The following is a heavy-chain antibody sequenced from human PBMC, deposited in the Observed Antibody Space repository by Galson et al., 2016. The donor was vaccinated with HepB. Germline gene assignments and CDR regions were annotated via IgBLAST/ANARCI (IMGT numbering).Heavy chain of an antibody. J-gene: IGHJ3*02. CDR1: GFTSGDA. CDR3: VKSGYCEISDCFHAFDI. D-gene: IGHD2-15*01. CDR2: ISTNGRST. Sequence: SLRLSCAASGFTSGDAMHWVRQAPGKGLEYVSTISTNGRSTYYVDSVRGRFTISRDRSKNTLYLQMSSLRTEDTAMYYCVKSGYCEISDCFHAFDIWGQGTMVTVSS. V-gene: IGHV3-64D*06.